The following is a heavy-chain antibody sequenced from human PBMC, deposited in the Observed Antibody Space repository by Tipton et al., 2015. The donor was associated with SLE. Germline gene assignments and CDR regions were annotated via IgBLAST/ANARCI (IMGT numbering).Heavy chain of an antibody. CDR1: GFTFSSYW. CDR2: ITSDGSST. J-gene: IGHJ4*02. D-gene: IGHD1-26*01. V-gene: IGHV3-74*03. CDR3: ARVWSGASVPPPPAAYSFDY. Sequence: VQLVQSGGNLVQTGGSLRLSCAASGFTFSSYWMSWVRQAPGKGLVWVSRITSDGSSTMYADSVKGRFTISRDNAKNTRYLQMNSLRAEDPAVYYCARVWSGASVPPPPAAYSFDYWGQGTLVTVSS.